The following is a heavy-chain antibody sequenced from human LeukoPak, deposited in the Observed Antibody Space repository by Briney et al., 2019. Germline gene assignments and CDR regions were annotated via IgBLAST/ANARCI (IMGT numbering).Heavy chain of an antibody. J-gene: IGHJ4*02. V-gene: IGHV1-58*01. CDR1: GFTFTNSA. CDR3: AAGNYNDSSGYYY. CDR2: IVVGSGNT. D-gene: IGHD3-22*01. Sequence: SVKVSCKASGFTFTNSAVQWVRQARGQRLEWIGWIVVGSGNTNYAQKFQERVTITRDMSTSTAYMELSSLRSEDTAVYYCAAGNYNDSSGYYYWGQGTLVTVSS.